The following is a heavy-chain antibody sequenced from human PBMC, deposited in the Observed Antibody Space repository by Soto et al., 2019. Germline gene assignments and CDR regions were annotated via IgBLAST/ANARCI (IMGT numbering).Heavy chain of an antibody. CDR3: ARVRRTMTTVTGKTFDP. D-gene: IGHD4-17*01. J-gene: IGHJ5*02. CDR1: GGSISSSNW. Sequence: QVQLQESGPGLVKPSGTLSLTCAVSGGSISSSNWWSWVRQPPGKGLEWIGEIYHSGSTNYNPSLKSRVTISVDKSKNQFSLKLSSVTAADTAVYHCARVRRTMTTVTGKTFDPWGQGTLVTVSS. V-gene: IGHV4-4*02. CDR2: IYHSGST.